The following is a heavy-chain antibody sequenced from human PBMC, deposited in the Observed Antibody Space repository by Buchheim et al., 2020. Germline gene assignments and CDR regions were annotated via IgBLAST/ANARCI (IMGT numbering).Heavy chain of an antibody. D-gene: IGHD6-19*01. CDR1: GLTVSNAW. CDR3: TTRGSYISGWSWYGYGVDV. CDR2: IKSKTDGGTT. Sequence: EVQLVESGGGLVKPGGSLRLSCAASGLTVSNAWMNWVRQAPGKGLEWVGRIKSKTDGGTTDYAAPVKGRFTISRDDLRNTLYLQMNGLKTEDTAVYYCTTRGSYISGWSWYGYGVDVWGQGTT. V-gene: IGHV3-15*07. J-gene: IGHJ6*02.